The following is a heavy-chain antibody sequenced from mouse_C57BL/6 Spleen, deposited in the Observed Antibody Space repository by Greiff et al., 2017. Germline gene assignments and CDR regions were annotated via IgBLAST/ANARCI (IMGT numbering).Heavy chain of an antibody. CDR2: INPNYGTT. Sequence: EVQLQQSGPELVKPGASVKISCKASGYSFTDYNMNWVKQSTGKSLEWIGVINPNYGTTSYNQKFKGKATLTVDQSSSTAYMQLNSLTSEDSAVYYCARRGLITTVVEGAMDYWGQGTSVTVSS. D-gene: IGHD1-1*01. CDR3: ARRGLITTVVEGAMDY. J-gene: IGHJ4*01. V-gene: IGHV1-39*01. CDR1: GYSFTDYN.